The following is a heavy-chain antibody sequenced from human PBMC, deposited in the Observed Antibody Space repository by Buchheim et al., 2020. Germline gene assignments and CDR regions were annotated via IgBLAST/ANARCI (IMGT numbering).Heavy chain of an antibody. Sequence: EVLLVESGGGLVQPGGSLRLSCATSGFTFSSYWMTWVRRAPGRGLEWVANIKPDGSEMYYVDSVKGRFIISRYNPENSLYLQMNSLRAEDTAVYYCAKEHCSGGSCYVGLDYWGQGT. CDR2: IKPDGSEM. CDR1: GFTFSSYW. V-gene: IGHV3-7*04. D-gene: IGHD2-15*01. CDR3: AKEHCSGGSCYVGLDY. J-gene: IGHJ4*02.